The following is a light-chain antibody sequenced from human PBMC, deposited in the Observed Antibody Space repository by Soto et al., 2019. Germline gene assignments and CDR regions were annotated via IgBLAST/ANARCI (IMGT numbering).Light chain of an antibody. CDR3: QKYNSAPRI. CDR2: AAS. Sequence: IQLTQSPSSLSASVGDRVTITCRASQAISGYLVWYQQNPGRAPKLLIYAASTLQSGVPSRFSGSGSGTDFTLTISSLHPSDFAIYYCQKYNSAPRIFGQGTKLVIK. V-gene: IGKV1-9*01. CDR1: QAISGY. J-gene: IGKJ2*01.